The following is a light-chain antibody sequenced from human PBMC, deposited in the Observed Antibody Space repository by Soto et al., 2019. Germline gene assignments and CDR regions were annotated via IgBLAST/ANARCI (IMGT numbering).Light chain of an antibody. V-gene: IGKV1-5*03. Sequence: DIQMTQSPSTLSASVGDRVTITCRASQSISTWLAWYQQEPGKAPKLLIHKASSLQSGVPSRFSGRGSGTDFTLTISSLHPDDFATDDCQQYNSYSPTFGQGTRVEIK. CDR3: QQYNSYSPT. CDR2: KAS. CDR1: QSISTW. J-gene: IGKJ1*01.